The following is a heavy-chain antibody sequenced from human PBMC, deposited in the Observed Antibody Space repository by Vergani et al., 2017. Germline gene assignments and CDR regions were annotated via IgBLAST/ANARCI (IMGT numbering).Heavy chain of an antibody. CDR1: GGSISSSNW. V-gene: IGHV4-4*02. Sequence: QVQLQESGPGLVKPSGTLSLTCAVSGGSISSSNWWSWVRQPPGKGLEWIGEIYHSGSTNYNPSLKSRVTISVDKSKNQFSLKLSSVTAADTAVYYCARDRGGVLWFGESPPDAFDIWGQGTMVTVSS. D-gene: IGHD3-10*01. CDR2: IYHSGST. J-gene: IGHJ3*02. CDR3: ARDRGGVLWFGESPPDAFDI.